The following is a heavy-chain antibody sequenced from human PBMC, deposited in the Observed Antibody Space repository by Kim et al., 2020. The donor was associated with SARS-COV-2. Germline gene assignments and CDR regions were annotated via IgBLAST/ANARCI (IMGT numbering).Heavy chain of an antibody. V-gene: IGHV3-23*01. J-gene: IGHJ4*02. Sequence: GGSLRLSCAASGFTFSSYAMSWVRQAPGKGLEWVSAISGSGGSTYYADSVKGRFTISRDNSKNTLYLQMNSLRAEDTAVYYCAKDGLLWFGELGQFDYWGQGTLVTVSS. CDR3: AKDGLLWFGELGQFDY. CDR1: GFTFSSYA. CDR2: ISGSGGST. D-gene: IGHD3-10*01.